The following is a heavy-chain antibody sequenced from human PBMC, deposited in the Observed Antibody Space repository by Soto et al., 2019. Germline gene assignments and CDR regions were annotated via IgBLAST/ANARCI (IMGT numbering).Heavy chain of an antibody. CDR2: INHSGST. V-gene: IGHV4-34*01. J-gene: IGHJ6*02. CDR3: ASGRTGSSRSYYYYYGMEV. D-gene: IGHD6-6*01. Sequence: PSETLSLTCAVYGGSFSGYYWSWIRQPPGKGLEWIGEINHSGSTNYNPSLKSRVTISVDTSKNQFSLKLSSVPAADTAVYYCASGRTGSSRSYYYYYGMEVWGQGTTVTVSS. CDR1: GGSFSGYY.